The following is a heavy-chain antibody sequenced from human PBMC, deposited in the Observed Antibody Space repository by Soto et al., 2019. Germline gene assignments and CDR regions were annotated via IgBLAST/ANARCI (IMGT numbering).Heavy chain of an antibody. CDR2: VWYDGSNQ. V-gene: IGHV3-33*01. Sequence: VQLVESGGGVVQPGGSLRLSCAASGFTFSSYGMHWVRQAPGKGLQWVALVWYDGSNQYYADSVKGRFTISRDNSQNTLHLQLNSLGAEDTAVYFCARDRQFWGGSYVVFAYKYGMDVWGQGTTVTVSS. CDR3: ARDRQFWGGSYVVFAYKYGMDV. D-gene: IGHD3-3*01. CDR1: GFTFSSYG. J-gene: IGHJ6*02.